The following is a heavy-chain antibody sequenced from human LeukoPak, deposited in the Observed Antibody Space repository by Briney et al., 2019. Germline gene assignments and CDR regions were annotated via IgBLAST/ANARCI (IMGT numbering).Heavy chain of an antibody. J-gene: IGHJ4*02. CDR1: GGSFSGYY. CDR2: INHSGST. D-gene: IGHD6-19*01. CDR3: ARGRAQWLY. Sequence: PSETPSLTCAVYGGSFSGYYWSWIRQPPGKGLEWIGEINHSGSTNYNPSLKSRVTISVDTSKNQFSLKLSSVTAADTAVYYCARGRAQWLYWGQGTLVTVSS. V-gene: IGHV4-34*01.